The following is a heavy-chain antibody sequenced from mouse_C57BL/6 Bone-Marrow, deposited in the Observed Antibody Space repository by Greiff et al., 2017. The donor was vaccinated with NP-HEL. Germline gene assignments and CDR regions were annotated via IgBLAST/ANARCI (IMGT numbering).Heavy chain of an antibody. CDR3: AREFGTGAMDY. D-gene: IGHD2-14*01. J-gene: IGHJ4*01. V-gene: IGHV1-82*01. CDR1: GYAFSSSW. Sequence: VQLQQSGPELVKPGASVKISCKASGYAFSSSWMNWVKQRPGKGLEWIGRIYPGDGDTNYNGKFKGKATLTADKSSSTAYMQLSSLTSEDSAVYFCAREFGTGAMDYWGQGTSVTVSS. CDR2: IYPGDGDT.